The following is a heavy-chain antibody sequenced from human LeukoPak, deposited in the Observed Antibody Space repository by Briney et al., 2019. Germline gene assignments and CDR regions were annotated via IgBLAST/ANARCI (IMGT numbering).Heavy chain of an antibody. D-gene: IGHD2/OR15-2a*01. CDR3: ARGGKTAILD. CDR2: ISSTGGTI. CDR1: GFTFNDFY. Sequence: GGSLRLSCAASGFTFNDFYMSWIRQASGKGLEWVSYISSTGGTIYYADSVKGRFTISRDNAKNSLYLQMNSLRAEDTAVYYCARGGKTAILDWGQGTLVTVSS. J-gene: IGHJ4*02. V-gene: IGHV3-11*01.